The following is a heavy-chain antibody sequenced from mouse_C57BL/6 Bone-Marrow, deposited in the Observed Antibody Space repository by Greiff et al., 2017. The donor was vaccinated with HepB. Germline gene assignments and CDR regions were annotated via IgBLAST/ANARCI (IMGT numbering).Heavy chain of an antibody. V-gene: IGHV1-59*01. CDR2: IDPSDSYT. Sequence: QVQLQQPGAELVRPGTSVKLSCKASGYTFTSYWMHWVKQRPGQGLEWIGVIDPSDSYTNNNQKFKGKATLTVDTSSSTAYMQLSSLTSEDSAVYYCARDYSPDYYFDYWGQGTTLTVSS. CDR3: ARDYSPDYYFDY. D-gene: IGHD2-12*01. CDR1: GYTFTSYW. J-gene: IGHJ2*01.